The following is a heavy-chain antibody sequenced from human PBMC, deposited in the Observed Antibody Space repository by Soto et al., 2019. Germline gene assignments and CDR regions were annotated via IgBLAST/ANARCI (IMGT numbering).Heavy chain of an antibody. CDR2: INAGNGNT. Sequence: ASVKVSCKASGYTFTNYAIHWVRQAPGQRLEWMGWINAGNGNTKYSQKFQGRVTITRDTSASTAYMELSSLRSEDTAVYYCARGEFLSYDDYWGQGTLVTVSS. CDR1: GYTFTNYA. V-gene: IGHV1-3*01. CDR3: ARGEFLSYDDY. J-gene: IGHJ4*02. D-gene: IGHD3-16*01.